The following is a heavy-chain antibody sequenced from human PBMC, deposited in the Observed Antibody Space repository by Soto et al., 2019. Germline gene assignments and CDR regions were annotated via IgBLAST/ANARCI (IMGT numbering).Heavy chain of an antibody. D-gene: IGHD2-21*01. CDR1: GYTFTSYG. V-gene: IGHV1-18*01. Sequence: QIQLVQSGAEVKKPGASVKVSCQTSGYTFTSYGTNWVRQAPGQGLEWMGWITAYSGETHIAKKYQGRVTLTTDISTTTAFLEMKSLTSDDTAVYYCAKSLGPCGEDICLRRHFDSWGQGTLVTVSS. CDR3: AKSLGPCGEDICLRRHFDS. J-gene: IGHJ4*02. CDR2: ITAYSGET.